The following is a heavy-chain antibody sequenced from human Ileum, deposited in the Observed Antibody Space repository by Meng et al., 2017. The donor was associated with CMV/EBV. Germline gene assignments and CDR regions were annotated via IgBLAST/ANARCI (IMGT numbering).Heavy chain of an antibody. CDR1: GGSVSSGTYY. CDR2: IYYSGST. V-gene: IGHV4-61*01. Sequence: SETLSLTCSVSGGSVSSGTYYWSWIRQSPAKGLEWIGYIYYSGSTNYNPSLKSRVTILIDTSKKQFSLRLSSVTAADTAVYYCARGARVYGMDVWGQGTAVTGAS. CDR3: ARGARVYGMDV. J-gene: IGHJ6*02.